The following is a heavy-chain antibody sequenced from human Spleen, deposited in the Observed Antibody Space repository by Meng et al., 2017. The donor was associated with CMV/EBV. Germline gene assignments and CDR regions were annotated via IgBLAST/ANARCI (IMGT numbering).Heavy chain of an antibody. D-gene: IGHD1-7*01. J-gene: IGHJ4*02. CDR1: GFIFSDHY. CDR3: AKETGTTGY. Sequence: GGSLRLSCAASGFIFSDHYMSWIRQAPGKGLEWVSYISDSGSPTYYADSVKGRFTISRDNAKNSLYLQMNSLRAEDTAVYYCAKETGTTGYWGQGTLVTVSS. CDR2: ISDSGSPT. V-gene: IGHV3-11*04.